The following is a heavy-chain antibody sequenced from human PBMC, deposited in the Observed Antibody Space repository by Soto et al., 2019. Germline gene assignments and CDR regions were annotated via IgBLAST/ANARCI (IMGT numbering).Heavy chain of an antibody. Sequence: PSESLSLTCSVSGGPISSYHWTWIRQPAGRGLEWIGRIYNTGSTKYNPSLTSRVTMSVDTSKNQVSLRLKSVTAADTAVYYCAKYSDFWSGPVNPWGPGTLATVSS. CDR1: GGPISSYH. CDR2: IYNTGST. D-gene: IGHD3-3*01. V-gene: IGHV4-4*07. CDR3: AKYSDFWSGPVNP. J-gene: IGHJ5*02.